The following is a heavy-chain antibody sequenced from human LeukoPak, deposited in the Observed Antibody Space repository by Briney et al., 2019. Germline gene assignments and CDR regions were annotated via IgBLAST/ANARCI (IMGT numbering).Heavy chain of an antibody. D-gene: IGHD2-2*01. CDR1: GYTLTELS. CDR3: ATSIVVVPAATIMYSYGRDV. V-gene: IGHV1-24*01. J-gene: IGHJ6*04. CDR2: FDPEDGET. Sequence: ASVKVSCKVSGYTLTELSMHWVRQAPGKGLEWMGGFDPEDGETIYAQKFQGRVTMTEDTSTDTAYMELSSLRSEDTAVYYCATSIVVVPAATIMYSYGRDVWGKGTTVTVS.